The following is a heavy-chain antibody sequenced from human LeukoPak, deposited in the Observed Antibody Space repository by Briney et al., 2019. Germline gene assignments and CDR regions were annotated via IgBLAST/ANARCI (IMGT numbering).Heavy chain of an antibody. CDR3: ARDRLRHFDP. CDR2: IYNSGSA. Sequence: SETLSLTCTVSGGFISQEYWSWIRQPPGKGLEWIGYIYNSGSASYNPSLGSRVTMSVDTSKKRISLKLRSVTAADTAMYYCARDRLRHFDPWGQGTLVTVSS. V-gene: IGHV4-59*13. CDR1: GGFISQEY. J-gene: IGHJ5*02. D-gene: IGHD4-17*01.